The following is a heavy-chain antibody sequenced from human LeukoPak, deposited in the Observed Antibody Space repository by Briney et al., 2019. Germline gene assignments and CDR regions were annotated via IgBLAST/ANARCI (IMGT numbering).Heavy chain of an antibody. V-gene: IGHV3-7*04. Sequence: PGGSLRLSCATSGFTFSSHWMNWVRQAPGKGLEWVANIKQDGSQQFYIDSVKGRFTISRDDAKNSLFLQMSGLRAEDTAIYYWARGVTYDAGGWAFDIWGRGTMVTVSS. D-gene: IGHD3-3*01. CDR2: IKQDGSQQ. CDR3: ARGVTYDAGGWAFDI. J-gene: IGHJ3*02. CDR1: GFTFSSHW.